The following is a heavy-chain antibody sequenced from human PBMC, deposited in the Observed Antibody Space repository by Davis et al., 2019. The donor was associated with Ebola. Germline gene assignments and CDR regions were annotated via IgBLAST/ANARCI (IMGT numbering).Heavy chain of an antibody. D-gene: IGHD3-10*01. CDR1: GYSFTSYW. CDR3: ARSNYYGSGSYWADFDY. J-gene: IGHJ4*02. Sequence: GESLKISCKGSGYSFTSYWIGWVRQMPGTGLEWMGIIYPGDSDTRYSPSFQGQVTISADKSISTAYLQWSSLKASDTAMYYCARSNYYGSGSYWADFDYWGQGTLVTVSS. CDR2: IYPGDSDT. V-gene: IGHV5-51*01.